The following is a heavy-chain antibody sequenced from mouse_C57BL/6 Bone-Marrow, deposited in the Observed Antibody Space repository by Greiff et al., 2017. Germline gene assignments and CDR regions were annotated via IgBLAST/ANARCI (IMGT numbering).Heavy chain of an antibody. CDR2: IAPSDGYT. J-gene: IGHJ1*03. CDR3: GGGWLPWYFDV. V-gene: IGHV1-50*01. Sequence: QVQLQQPGAELVKPGASVKLSCKASGYTFTSSWMQWVKQRPGQGLEWIGEIAPSDGYTNYNQKFKGKGTLTVDTSSSTAYMQLSSLTSEDSAVCYCGGGWLPWYFDVWGTGTTVTVSS. D-gene: IGHD2-3*01. CDR1: GYTFTSSW.